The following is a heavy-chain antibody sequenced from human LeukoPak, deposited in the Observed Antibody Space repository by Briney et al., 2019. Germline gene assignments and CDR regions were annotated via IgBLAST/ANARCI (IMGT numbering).Heavy chain of an antibody. CDR1: GFTLRSYW. D-gene: IGHD6-13*01. V-gene: IGHV3-7*01. Sequence: PGGSLRLSCAASGFTLRSYWMTWVRQAPGKGLEWVADIMKDGSIKDYADSMGGRFTISRDNAKNSVYLQMNSLRTEDTAVYYCARIGYSSSSTDYWGQGTLVTVSS. J-gene: IGHJ4*02. CDR2: IMKDGSIK. CDR3: ARIGYSSSSTDY.